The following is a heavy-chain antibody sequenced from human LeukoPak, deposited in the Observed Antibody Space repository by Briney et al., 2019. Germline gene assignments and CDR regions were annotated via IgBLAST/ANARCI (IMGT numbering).Heavy chain of an antibody. J-gene: IGHJ4*02. CDR3: AKDQHYFESNIYYYYFDP. CDR2: INQDGSEK. D-gene: IGHD3-22*01. V-gene: IGHV3-7*03. Sequence: GGSLRLSCAASGFTFSSYWMSWVRQAPGKGLEWVANINQDGSEKHYVDSVEGRFTISRDNDENSLYLQMNSLRADDTAVYYCAKDQHYFESNIYYYYFDPWGQGVLVTVSS. CDR1: GFTFSSYW.